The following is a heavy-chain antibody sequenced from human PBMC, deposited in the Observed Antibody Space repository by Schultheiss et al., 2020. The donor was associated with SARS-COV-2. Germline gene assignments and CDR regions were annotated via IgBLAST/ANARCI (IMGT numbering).Heavy chain of an antibody. D-gene: IGHD2-8*01. CDR1: GFNFDTFA. CDR2: ISASSAGT. Sequence: GESLKIPCAASGFNFDTFAMSWVRQAPGKGLEWVSTISASSAGTYYADSVKGRFTISRDNSKKILYLQMKSLRVEDTAVYYCAKDIFVVMVYADWTVMDVWGQGTTVTVSS. J-gene: IGHJ6*02. CDR3: AKDIFVVMVYADWTVMDV. V-gene: IGHV3-23*01.